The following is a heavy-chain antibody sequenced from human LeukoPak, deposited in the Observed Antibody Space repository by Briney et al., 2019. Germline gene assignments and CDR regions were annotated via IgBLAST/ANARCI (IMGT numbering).Heavy chain of an antibody. Sequence: SETLSLTCAVYGGSFSGYYWSWIRQPPGKGLEWIGETNHSGSTNYNPSLKSRVTISVDTSKNQFSLKLSSVTAADTAVYYCARVLLSNYDFWSGYSNWFDPWGQGTLVTVSS. CDR1: GGSFSGYY. D-gene: IGHD3-3*01. J-gene: IGHJ5*02. V-gene: IGHV4-34*01. CDR2: TNHSGST. CDR3: ARVLLSNYDFWSGYSNWFDP.